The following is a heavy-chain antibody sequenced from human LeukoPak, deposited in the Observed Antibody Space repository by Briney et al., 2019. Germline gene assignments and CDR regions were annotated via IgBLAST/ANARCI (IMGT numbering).Heavy chain of an antibody. J-gene: IGHJ6*02. Sequence: PGGSLRLSCAASGFAFSDYYMSWIRQAPGKGLEWVSYISSSGSTIYYADSVKGRFTISRDNAKNSLYLQMNSLRAEDTAVYYCARVPVRCSSTSCPHYYYYGMDVWGQGTTVTVSS. V-gene: IGHV3-11*01. CDR2: ISSSGSTI. D-gene: IGHD2-2*01. CDR3: ARVPVRCSSTSCPHYYYYGMDV. CDR1: GFAFSDYY.